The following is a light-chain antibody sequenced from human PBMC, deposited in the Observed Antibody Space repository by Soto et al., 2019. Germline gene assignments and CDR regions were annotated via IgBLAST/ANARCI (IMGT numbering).Light chain of an antibody. CDR3: CSYAGSYTWV. V-gene: IGLV2-11*01. Sequence: QSALTQPRSVSGSPGQSVTTSCTGTSSDVGGYNYVSWYQHHPGKAPKLMIYDVSKRPSGVPDRFSGSKSGNTASLTISGLQAEDEADYYCCSYAGSYTWVFXGGTQMTVL. J-gene: IGLJ3*02. CDR2: DVS. CDR1: SSDVGGYNY.